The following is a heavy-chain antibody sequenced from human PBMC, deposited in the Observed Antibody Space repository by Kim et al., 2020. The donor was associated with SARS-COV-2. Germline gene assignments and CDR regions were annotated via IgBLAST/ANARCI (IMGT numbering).Heavy chain of an antibody. Sequence: GGSLRLSCAASGFTFSSYAMHWVRQAPGKGLEWVAVISYDGSNKYYADSVKGRFTISRDNSKNTLYLQMNSLRAEDTAVYYCARDLTTVTTPFDYWGQGTLVTVSS. CDR3: ARDLTTVTTPFDY. CDR1: GFTFSSYA. J-gene: IGHJ4*02. D-gene: IGHD4-17*01. V-gene: IGHV3-30*04. CDR2: ISYDGSNK.